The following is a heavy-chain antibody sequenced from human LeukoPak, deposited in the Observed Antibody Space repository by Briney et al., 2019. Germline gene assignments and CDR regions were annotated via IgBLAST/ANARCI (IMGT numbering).Heavy chain of an antibody. V-gene: IGHV4-59*11. CDR3: ARSERRAQKDTYYNHYYYMDV. CDR2: TYFNGYT. D-gene: IGHD6-25*01. CDR1: GGSISSHC. J-gene: IGHJ6*03. Sequence: SETLSLTCVVSGGSISSHCWSWIRQPPGRGLEWIGFTYFNGYTNYNPSLKTRVTISVDSSNNQFSLRLSSVTAADTAVYYCARSERRAQKDTYYNHYYYMDVWGKGTTVTVSS.